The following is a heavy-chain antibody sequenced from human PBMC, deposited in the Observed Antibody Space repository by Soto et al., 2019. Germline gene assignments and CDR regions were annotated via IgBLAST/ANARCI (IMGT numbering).Heavy chain of an antibody. J-gene: IGHJ6*02. Sequence: QVQLQESGPGLVKPSQTLSLTCTVSGGSISSGDYYWSWIRQPPGKGLEWIGYIYYSGSTYYNPSLKSRVTISVDTSKNQFSLKLSSVTSADTAVYYCARERIAARLNYYYGMDVWGQGTTVTVSS. D-gene: IGHD6-6*01. CDR3: ARERIAARLNYYYGMDV. CDR2: IYYSGST. V-gene: IGHV4-30-4*01. CDR1: GGSISSGDYY.